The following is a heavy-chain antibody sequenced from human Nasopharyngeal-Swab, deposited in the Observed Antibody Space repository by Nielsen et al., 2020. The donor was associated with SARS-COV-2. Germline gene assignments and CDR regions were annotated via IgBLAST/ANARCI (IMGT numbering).Heavy chain of an antibody. V-gene: IGHV3-9*01. CDR3: AKASNPAVAGDFDY. CDR1: GFTFDVYA. J-gene: IGHJ4*02. D-gene: IGHD6-19*01. Sequence: LKISCAASGFTFDVYAMHWVRQAPGKGLEWVSGISWNSGSIGYAGSVKGRFTISRDNAKNSLYLQMNSLRAEDTALYYCAKASNPAVAGDFDYWGQGTLVTVSS. CDR2: ISWNSGSI.